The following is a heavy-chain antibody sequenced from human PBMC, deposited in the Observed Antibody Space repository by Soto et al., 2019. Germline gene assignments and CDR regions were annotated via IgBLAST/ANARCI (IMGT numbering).Heavy chain of an antibody. J-gene: IGHJ6*02. D-gene: IGHD4-4*01. CDR2: IIPIFGTA. V-gene: IGHV1-69*13. Sequence: GASVKVSCKASGGTFSSYAISWVRQAPGQGLEWMGGIIPIFGTANYAQKFQGRVTITADESTSTAYMELSSLRSEDTAVYYCARAVVTSPGYYYYYGMDVWGQGTTVTVSS. CDR1: GGTFSSYA. CDR3: ARAVVTSPGYYYYYGMDV.